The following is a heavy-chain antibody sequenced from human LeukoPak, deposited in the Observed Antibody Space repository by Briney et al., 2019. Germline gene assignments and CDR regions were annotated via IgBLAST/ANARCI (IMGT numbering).Heavy chain of an antibody. Sequence: ASVKVSCKASGYTFTGYYMHWVRQAPGQGLEWMGRISPNSGGTNYAQKFQGRVTMTRDTSISTAYMELSRLRSDDTAVYYCAREHTYYYYYYGMDVWGQGTTVTVSS. V-gene: IGHV1-2*06. CDR3: AREHTYYYYYYGMDV. CDR2: ISPNSGGT. D-gene: IGHD2/OR15-2a*01. CDR1: GYTFTGYY. J-gene: IGHJ6*02.